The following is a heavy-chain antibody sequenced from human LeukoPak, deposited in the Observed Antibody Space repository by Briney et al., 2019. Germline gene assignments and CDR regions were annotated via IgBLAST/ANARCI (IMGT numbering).Heavy chain of an antibody. Sequence: PGGSLRLSCAASGFTFSSYEMNWVRQAPGKGLEWVAYISSSGSTIYYADSVKGRFTISRDNAKNSLYLQMNSLRAEDTAVYYCAKAHASVGGLSLFDYWGRGTLVTVSS. CDR2: ISSSGSTI. CDR1: GFTFSSYE. J-gene: IGHJ4*02. CDR3: AKAHASVGGLSLFDY. D-gene: IGHD3-16*02. V-gene: IGHV3-48*03.